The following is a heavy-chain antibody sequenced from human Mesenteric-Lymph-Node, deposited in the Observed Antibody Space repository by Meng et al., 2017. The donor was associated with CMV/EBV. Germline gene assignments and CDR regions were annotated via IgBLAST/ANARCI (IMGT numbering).Heavy chain of an antibody. CDR1: GFTFSSYA. CDR2: ISGSGGST. CDR3: ARDRGVEYVYIRYYFDY. J-gene: IGHJ4*02. Sequence: GGSLRLSCAASGFTFSSYAMSWVRQAPGKGLEWVSAISGSGGSTYYADSVKGRFTISRDNSKNTLYLQMNSLRAEDTAVYYCARDRGVEYVYIRYYFDYWGQGTLVTVSS. V-gene: IGHV3-23*01. D-gene: IGHD3-3*01.